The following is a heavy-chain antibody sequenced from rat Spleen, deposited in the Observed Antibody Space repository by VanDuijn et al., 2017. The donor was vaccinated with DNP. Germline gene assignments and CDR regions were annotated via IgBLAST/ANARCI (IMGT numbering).Heavy chain of an antibody. D-gene: IGHD5-1*01. CDR2: MSSGGTT. CDR3: ARSRLGAYYYAMDA. CDR1: GFSLPSYS. Sequence: QVQLKESGPGLVQPSQTLSLTCTVSGFSLPSYSVAWVRQPPGGGLEWIAAMSSGGTTYYNSALKSRLSISRDTSKSQVLLRMNSLQTEGTAMYFCARSRLGAYYYAMDAWGQGTSVTVSS. V-gene: IGHV2-6*01. J-gene: IGHJ4*01.